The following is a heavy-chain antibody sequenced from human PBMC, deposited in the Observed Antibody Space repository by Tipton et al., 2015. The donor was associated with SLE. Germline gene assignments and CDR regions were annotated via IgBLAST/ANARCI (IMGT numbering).Heavy chain of an antibody. J-gene: IGHJ3*02. CDR3: ARDRVATIVPPRHLFDI. Sequence: TLSLTCSVSGASISSYYWSWIRQPPGKGLEWIGYMYYSGSISYNPSLNSRVTMSVDTSKNQFSLKLDSVTAADTAIYYCARDRVATIVPPRHLFDIWGHGALVTVSS. V-gene: IGHV4-59*12. D-gene: IGHD5-12*01. CDR1: GASISSYY. CDR2: MYYSGSI.